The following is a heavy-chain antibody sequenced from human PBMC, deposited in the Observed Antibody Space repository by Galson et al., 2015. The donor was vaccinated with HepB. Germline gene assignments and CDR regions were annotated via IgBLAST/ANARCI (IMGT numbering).Heavy chain of an antibody. CDR1: GFTFSSYG. V-gene: IGHV3-33*08. CDR2: IWYDGSNK. Sequence: SLRLSCAASGFTFSSYGMHWVRQAPGKGLEWVAVIWYDGSNKYYADSVKGRFTISRDNSKNTLYLQMNSLRAEDTAVYYCARLGSSSWYYFDYWGQGTLVTVSS. D-gene: IGHD6-13*01. CDR3: ARLGSSSWYYFDY. J-gene: IGHJ4*02.